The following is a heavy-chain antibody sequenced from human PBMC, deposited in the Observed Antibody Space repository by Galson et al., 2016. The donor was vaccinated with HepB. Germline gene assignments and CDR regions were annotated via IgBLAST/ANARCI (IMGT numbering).Heavy chain of an antibody. CDR1: GGSIISSTYS. Sequence: ETLSLTCTVSGGSIISSTYSWAWIRQPPGRGLEWIGSIHYSGSTYYNPSLKSRVTISVDTSKNQFSLNLNSVTAADTAMYYCATDPHFWGQGTLVTVSS. J-gene: IGHJ4*02. CDR2: IHYSGST. CDR3: ATDPHF. V-gene: IGHV4-39*07.